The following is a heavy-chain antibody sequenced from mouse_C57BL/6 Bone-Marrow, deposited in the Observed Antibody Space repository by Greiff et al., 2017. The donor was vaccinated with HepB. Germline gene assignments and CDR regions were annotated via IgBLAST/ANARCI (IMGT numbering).Heavy chain of an antibody. D-gene: IGHD1-1*01. Sequence: QVQLQQSGAELVKPGASVKISCKASGYAFSSYWMNWVKQRPGKGLEWIGQIYPGDGDTNYNGKFKGKATLTADKSSSTAYMQLSSLTSEDSAVYFCAREGILITTRWYFDVWGTGTTVTVAS. CDR3: AREGILITTRWYFDV. CDR1: GYAFSSYW. J-gene: IGHJ1*03. CDR2: IYPGDGDT. V-gene: IGHV1-80*01.